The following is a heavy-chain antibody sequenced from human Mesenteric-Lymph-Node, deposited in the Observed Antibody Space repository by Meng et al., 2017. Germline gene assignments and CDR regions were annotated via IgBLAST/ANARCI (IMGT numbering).Heavy chain of an antibody. CDR3: ARRGVDSSGYYSPFDY. Sequence: ASVKVSCKASGYTFTSYDINWVRQATGQGLEWMGWMNPNSGNTGYAQKFQGRVTITRNTSISTAYMELSSLRSEDTAVYYCARRGVDSSGYYSPFDYWGQGTLVTVSS. V-gene: IGHV1-8*03. J-gene: IGHJ4*02. CDR1: GYTFTSYD. CDR2: MNPNSGNT. D-gene: IGHD3-22*01.